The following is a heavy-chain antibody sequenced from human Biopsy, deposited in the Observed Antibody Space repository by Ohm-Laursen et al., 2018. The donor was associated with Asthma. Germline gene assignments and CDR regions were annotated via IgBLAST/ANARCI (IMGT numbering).Heavy chain of an antibody. J-gene: IGHJ6*02. D-gene: IGHD6-19*01. Sequence: EASVKVSCQAPGGTFSNFAISWVRQAPGQGLEWLGGIMTVFGTTNYAQKFQGRVTITADESTSTAYMEVTSLRSEDTAIYYCARCQVGYSSGWSLLLKKIYYSGMDVWGQGTAVTVSS. CDR1: GGTFSNFA. V-gene: IGHV1-69*13. CDR3: ARCQVGYSSGWSLLLKKIYYSGMDV. CDR2: IMTVFGTT.